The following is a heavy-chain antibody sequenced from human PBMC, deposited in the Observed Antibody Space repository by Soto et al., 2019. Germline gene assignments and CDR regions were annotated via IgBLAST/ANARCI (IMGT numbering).Heavy chain of an antibody. D-gene: IGHD3-10*02. V-gene: IGHV4-4*07. CDR1: GFSIRGYY. CDR2: IYSSGTT. CDR3: ARAPYVSPDFDY. Sequence: SETQSLTSTFSGFSIRGYYWTWIRQPAGKGLEWIGRIYSSGTTNYSPSLKSRVTISVDTSKNQFSLKLSSVTAADTAVYFCARAPYVSPDFDYWGQGTLVTVSS. J-gene: IGHJ4*02.